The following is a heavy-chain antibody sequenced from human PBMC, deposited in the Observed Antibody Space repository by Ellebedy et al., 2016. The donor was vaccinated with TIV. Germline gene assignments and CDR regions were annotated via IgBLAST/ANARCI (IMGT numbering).Heavy chain of an antibody. CDR1: GYSFTAYG. V-gene: IGHV1-18*01. Sequence: ASVKVSCXASGYSFTAYGVTWVRQAPGQGLEWMGWISAHNGNTKYAQKLQGRVTMTTDTSTSTAYMELRSLRSDDTAVYYCARDIDSSGYYYARYFDYWGQGTLVTVSS. J-gene: IGHJ4*02. CDR3: ARDIDSSGYYYARYFDY. CDR2: ISAHNGNT. D-gene: IGHD3-22*01.